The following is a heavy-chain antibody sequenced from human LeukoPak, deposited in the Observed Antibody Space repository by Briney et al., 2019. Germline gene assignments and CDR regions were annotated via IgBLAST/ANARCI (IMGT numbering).Heavy chain of an antibody. CDR1: GYSISDGNY. CDR3: ARRRDGYNFGSFYFDS. D-gene: IGHD5-24*01. Sequence: PSETLSLTCTVSGYSISDGNYWGWIRQPPGKGLEWIGSIFHTGSTYDNPSLKSRVTTSVDTSKNQFSLSLNSVTAADTAVYYCARRRDGYNFGSFYFDSWGQGILVTVSS. J-gene: IGHJ4*02. V-gene: IGHV4-38-2*02. CDR2: IFHTGST.